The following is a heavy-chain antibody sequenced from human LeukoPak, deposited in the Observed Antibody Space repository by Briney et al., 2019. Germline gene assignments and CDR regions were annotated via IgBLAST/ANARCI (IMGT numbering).Heavy chain of an antibody. J-gene: IGHJ4*02. CDR3: AKAPVTTCSGAYCYPFDY. CDR2: ISVSGNT. D-gene: IGHD2-15*01. CDR1: GFTLSSYA. V-gene: IGHV3-23*01. Sequence: GGSLRLSCAASGFTLSSYAMSWVRQGPGKGLEWVSAISVSGNTYHADSVKGRFTISRGSSKNTLYLQMNSLRAGDAAVYYCAKAPVTTCSGAYCYPFDYWSQGTLVTVSS.